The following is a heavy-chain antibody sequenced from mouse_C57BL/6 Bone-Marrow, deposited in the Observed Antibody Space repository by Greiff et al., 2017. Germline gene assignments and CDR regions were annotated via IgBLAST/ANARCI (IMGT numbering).Heavy chain of an antibody. CDR2: ISSGGSYT. V-gene: IGHV5-6*02. CDR3: ARHADYGSALAY. CDR1: GFTFSSYG. J-gene: IGHJ3*01. D-gene: IGHD1-1*01. Sequence: DVKLVESGGDLVKPGGSLKLSCAASGFTFSSYGMSWVRQTPDKRLEWVATISSGGSYTYYPDSVTGRFTISRDNAKNTLYLQMSSLKSEDTAMYYCARHADYGSALAYWGQGTLVTVSA.